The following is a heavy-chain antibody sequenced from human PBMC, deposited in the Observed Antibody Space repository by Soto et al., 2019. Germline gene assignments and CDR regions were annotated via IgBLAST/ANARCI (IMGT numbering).Heavy chain of an antibody. J-gene: IGHJ4*02. CDR2: IYYSGST. CDR3: ARHTPYGDYRYYFDY. Sequence: SETLSLTCTVSGGTSSSYYWSWIRQPPGKGLEWIGYIYYSGSTNYNPSLKSRVTISVDTSKNQFSLKLSSVTAADTAVYYCARHTPYGDYRYYFDYWGQGTLVTVS. V-gene: IGHV4-59*08. D-gene: IGHD4-17*01. CDR1: GGTSSSYY.